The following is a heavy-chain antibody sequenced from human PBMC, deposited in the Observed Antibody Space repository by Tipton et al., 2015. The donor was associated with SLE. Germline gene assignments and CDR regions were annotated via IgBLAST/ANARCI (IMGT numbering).Heavy chain of an antibody. CDR2: VYYGGST. V-gene: IGHV4-59*11. CDR3: AREAPTGNYDFWSGYYESGDYYYMDV. CDR1: GGSISNLY. J-gene: IGHJ6*03. Sequence: TLSLTCNVSGGSISNLYWSWIRQPPGKPLEWIGYVYYGGSTKYNPSLKSRVTISVDTSKNQFSLRLSSVTAADTAVYYCAREAPTGNYDFWSGYYESGDYYYMDVWGKGTTVTVSS. D-gene: IGHD3-3*01.